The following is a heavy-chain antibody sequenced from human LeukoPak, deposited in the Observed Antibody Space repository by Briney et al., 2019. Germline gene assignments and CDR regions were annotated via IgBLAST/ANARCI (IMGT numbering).Heavy chain of an antibody. D-gene: IGHD2-15*01. CDR3: VRDSCSGGSCYSPYYYYGMDV. V-gene: IGHV3-7*01. CDR1: GFTFSSYW. Sequence: PGGSLRLSCAASGFTFSSYWMSWVRQAPGKGLEWVANIKQDGSEKYYVDSVKGRFTISRDNAKNSLYLQMNSLRAEDTAVYYCVRDSCSGGSCYSPYYYYGMDVWGQGTTVTVSS. J-gene: IGHJ6*02. CDR2: IKQDGSEK.